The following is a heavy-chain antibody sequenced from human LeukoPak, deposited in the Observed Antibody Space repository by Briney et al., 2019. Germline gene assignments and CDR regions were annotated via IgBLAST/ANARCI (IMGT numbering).Heavy chain of an antibody. D-gene: IGHD5-18*01. Sequence: GGSLRLSCAASGFTFGSYGMHWVRQAPGKGLEWVAVISYDGSNKYYADSVKGRFTISRDNSKNTLYLQMNSLRAEDTAVYYCAKVRGYSYGSSGFDPWGQGTLVTVSS. J-gene: IGHJ5*02. CDR1: GFTFGSYG. V-gene: IGHV3-30*18. CDR3: AKVRGYSYGSSGFDP. CDR2: ISYDGSNK.